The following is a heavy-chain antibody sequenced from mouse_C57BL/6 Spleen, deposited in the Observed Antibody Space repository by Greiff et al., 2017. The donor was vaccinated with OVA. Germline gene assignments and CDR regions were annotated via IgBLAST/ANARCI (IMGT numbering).Heavy chain of an antibody. CDR1: GYTFTSYW. J-gene: IGHJ3*01. Sequence: QVQLQQPGAELVRPGSSVKLSCKASGYTFTSYWMHWVKQRPIQGLEWIGNINPSDSETHYNQKFKDKATLTVDKSSSTAYMQLSSLTSEDSAVYYGARWETAQATPLAYWGQGTLVTVSA. V-gene: IGHV1-52*01. D-gene: IGHD3-2*02. CDR3: ARWETAQATPLAY. CDR2: INPSDSET.